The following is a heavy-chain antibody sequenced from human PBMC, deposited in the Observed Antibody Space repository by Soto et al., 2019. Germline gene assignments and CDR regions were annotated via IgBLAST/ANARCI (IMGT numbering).Heavy chain of an antibody. J-gene: IGHJ4*02. Sequence: GASVKVSCKASGYTFTSYYMRWVRQAPGQGLEWMGIINPSGGSTSYAQKFQGRVTMTRDTSTSTVYMELSSLRSEDTAVYYCARDSAMVTPFDYWGQGTLVTVSS. CDR1: GYTFTSYY. CDR2: INPSGGST. CDR3: ARDSAMVTPFDY. V-gene: IGHV1-46*01. D-gene: IGHD5-18*01.